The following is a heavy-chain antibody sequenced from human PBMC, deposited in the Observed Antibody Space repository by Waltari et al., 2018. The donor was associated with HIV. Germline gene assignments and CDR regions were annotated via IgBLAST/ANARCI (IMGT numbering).Heavy chain of an antibody. CDR1: GFNFGTYA. J-gene: IGHJ4*02. CDR3: AKDLNPYNSGFGN. Sequence: EVQLLESGGGLVQPGGSLRLSCVASGFNFGTYAMSWVRRAQGKGLEGVSGIRGSGRTTSYADSVKGRLTISRDTSKNTLYLQMNSLRAEDTAIYYCAKDLNPYNSGFGNWGRGTLVTLSS. V-gene: IGHV3-23*01. CDR2: IRGSGRTT. D-gene: IGHD6-19*01.